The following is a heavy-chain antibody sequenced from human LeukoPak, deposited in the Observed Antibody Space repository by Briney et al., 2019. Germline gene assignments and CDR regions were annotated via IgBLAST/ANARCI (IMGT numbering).Heavy chain of an antibody. CDR1: GFSFSTYG. CDR2: ISLSGDRT. V-gene: IGHV3-23*01. CDR3: AKVTYGSGTYGAFDY. Sequence: WGTLRLSCAASGFSFSTYGMSWVRKAPGKGLEWVSTISLSGDRTYYSDSVKGRFTISRGNSKNTLYLQKNSLRAEDTAVYYCAKVTYGSGTYGAFDYWGQGTLVTVSS. J-gene: IGHJ4*02. D-gene: IGHD3-10*01.